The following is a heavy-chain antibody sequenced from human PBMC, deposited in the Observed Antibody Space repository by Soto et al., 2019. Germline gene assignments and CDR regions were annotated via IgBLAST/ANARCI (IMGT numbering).Heavy chain of an antibody. CDR3: ARSMTTVTTDGAFDI. Sequence: PGESLKISCKGSGYSFTSYWIGWVRQMPGKGLEWMGIIYPGDSDTRYSPSFQGQVTISADKSISTAYLQWSSLKASDTAMYYCARSMTTVTTDGAFDIWGQGAMVTVSS. CDR2: IYPGDSDT. CDR1: GYSFTSYW. D-gene: IGHD4-4*01. V-gene: IGHV5-51*01. J-gene: IGHJ3*02.